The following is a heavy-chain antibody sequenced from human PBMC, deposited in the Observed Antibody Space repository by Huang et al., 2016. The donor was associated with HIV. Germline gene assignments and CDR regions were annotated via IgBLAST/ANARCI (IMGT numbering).Heavy chain of an antibody. J-gene: IGHJ4*02. CDR3: AKESRWYSDLDN. Sequence: QVQLVESGGGVVKPGRSLRLSCVASGLTFNNFGMHWVSQAPGKGLEWVGVISDDGSNGRYSESVKGRFTISRDNPMDTLYLQMNSLRPDDTAVYYCAKESRWYSDLDNWGQGTLVTVSS. CDR2: ISDDGSNG. V-gene: IGHV3-30*18. D-gene: IGHD2-15*01. CDR1: GLTFNNFG.